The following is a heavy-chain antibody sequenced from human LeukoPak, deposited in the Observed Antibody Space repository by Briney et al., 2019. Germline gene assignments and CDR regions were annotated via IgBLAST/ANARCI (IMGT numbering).Heavy chain of an antibody. CDR3: AKFATVTVPNWIDF. J-gene: IGHJ5*01. CDR2: IYYTGTA. V-gene: IGHV4-59*01. CDR1: GGSISGYF. D-gene: IGHD4-17*01. Sequence: SETLSLTCTVSGGSISGYFWSWIRQPPGEGLQFIGYIYYTGTANYNPSPNSRVTMPVDTSKNQFSLKVSSVTAADTAVYYCAKFATVTVPNWIDFWGQGTLVTVSS.